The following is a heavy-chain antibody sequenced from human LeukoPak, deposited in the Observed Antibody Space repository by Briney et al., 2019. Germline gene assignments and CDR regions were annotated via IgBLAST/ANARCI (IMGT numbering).Heavy chain of an antibody. D-gene: IGHD6-13*01. CDR1: GGSISSHY. CDR2: IYYSGST. Sequence: SETLSLTCTVSGGSISSHYWSWIRQPPGKGLEWTGYIYYSGSTNYNPSLKSRVTISVDTSKNQFSLKLSSVAAADTAVYYCARDSRSSTWFDYYYMDVWGKGTTVTVSS. V-gene: IGHV4-59*11. CDR3: ARDSRSSTWFDYYYMDV. J-gene: IGHJ6*03.